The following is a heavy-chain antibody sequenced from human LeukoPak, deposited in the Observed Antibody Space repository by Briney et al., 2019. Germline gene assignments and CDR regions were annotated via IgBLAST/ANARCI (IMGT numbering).Heavy chain of an antibody. Sequence: SETLSLTCTVSGGSISSTNYYWGWIRQPPGEGLECIGSIYYNGRTYYNPSLKSRVTISVDTSKNQFSLKLSSVTAADTAVYYCARISAVAGLDYWGQGTLVTVSS. D-gene: IGHD6-19*01. CDR2: IYYNGRT. CDR1: GGSISSTNYY. CDR3: ARISAVAGLDY. V-gene: IGHV4-39*01. J-gene: IGHJ4*02.